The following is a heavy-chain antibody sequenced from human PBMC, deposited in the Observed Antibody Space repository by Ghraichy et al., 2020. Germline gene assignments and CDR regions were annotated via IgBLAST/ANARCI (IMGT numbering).Heavy chain of an antibody. V-gene: IGHV4-61*01. J-gene: IGHJ5*02. Sequence: SETLSLTCTVSGGSVSSGSYYWSWIRQPPGKGLEWIGYIYYSGSTNYNPSLKSRVTISVDTSKNQFSLKLSSVTAADTAVYYCARILMVYGGWFDPWGQGTLVTVSS. CDR2: IYYSGST. D-gene: IGHD2-8*01. CDR1: GGSVSSGSYY. CDR3: ARILMVYGGWFDP.